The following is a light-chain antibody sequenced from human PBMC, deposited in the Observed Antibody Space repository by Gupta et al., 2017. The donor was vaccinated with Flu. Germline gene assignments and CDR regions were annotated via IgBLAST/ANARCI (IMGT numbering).Light chain of an antibody. CDR1: SYNIGSNT. CDR3: AAGDYSLNGQV. J-gene: IGLJ2*01. V-gene: IGLV1-44*01. Sequence: QSVLNQPPSASGTRGQRVTASCSGSSYNIGSNTVNWYQQLPGTAPKLLIYSNNQRTSGVPDRFSGSKAGTSASLAISGRQSEDEADDYGAAGDYSLNGQVFGGGTKLTVL. CDR2: SNN.